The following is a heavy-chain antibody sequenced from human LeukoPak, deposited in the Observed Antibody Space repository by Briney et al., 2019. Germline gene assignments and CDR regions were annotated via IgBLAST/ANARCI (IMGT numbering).Heavy chain of an antibody. CDR1: GGSISSDY. CDR3: ARLWDSSSSLDY. CDR2: IYYSGGT. V-gene: IGHV4-59*08. J-gene: IGHJ4*02. Sequence: SETLSLTCAVSGGSISSDYWSWIRQPPGKGLEWIGYIYYSGGTNYNPSLKSRVTISIDTSKNQVSLKLSSVPAADTAVYYCARLWDSSSSLDYWGQGTLVTVSS. D-gene: IGHD6-6*01.